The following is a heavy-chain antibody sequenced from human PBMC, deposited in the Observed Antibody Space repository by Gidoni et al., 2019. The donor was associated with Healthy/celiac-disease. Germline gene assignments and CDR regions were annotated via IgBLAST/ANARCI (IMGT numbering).Heavy chain of an antibody. CDR2: FNPNRCGT. CDR3: ARDHAGELPFDY. Sequence: QVQLVQSGAEVKKPGASVKVSCKASRSTFTGYYMHWVRQAPGQGLEWMGWFNPNRCGTNQAQKFQGRVPMTRDTSISTAYMELSRLRSDDTAVYYCARDHAGELPFDYWGQGTLVTVSS. D-gene: IGHD3-10*01. J-gene: IGHJ4*02. V-gene: IGHV1-2*02. CDR1: RSTFTGYY.